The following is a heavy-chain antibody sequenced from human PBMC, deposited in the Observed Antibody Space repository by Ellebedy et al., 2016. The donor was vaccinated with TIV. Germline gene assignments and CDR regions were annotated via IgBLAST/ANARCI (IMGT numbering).Heavy chain of an antibody. CDR3: ARGDYGGYYFDY. CDR2: INHSGTT. Sequence: SETLSLTXTVSGGSINSYDHYWSWIRQPPGKGLEWIGEINHSGTTNYNPSLKSRVTISVDTSKNQFSLKLSSVTAADTAVYYCARGDYGGYYFDYWGQGTLVTVSS. CDR1: GGSINSYDHY. V-gene: IGHV4-34*01. D-gene: IGHD4-17*01. J-gene: IGHJ4*02.